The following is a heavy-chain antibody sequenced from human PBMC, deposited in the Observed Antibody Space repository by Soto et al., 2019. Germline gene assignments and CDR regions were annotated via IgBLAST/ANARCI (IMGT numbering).Heavy chain of an antibody. J-gene: IGHJ6*02. CDR2: ISPIFGTA. D-gene: IGHD3-3*01. Sequence: ASVKVSCKASGGTFSSYAISWVRQAPGQGLEWMGGISPIFGTANYAQKFQGRVTISADESTSTAYMELSSLRSEDTAVYYCARDTTPPGTIFGVVTPWNYYYGMDVWGQGTTVTVSS. V-gene: IGHV1-69*13. CDR3: ARDTTPPGTIFGVVTPWNYYYGMDV. CDR1: GGTFSSYA.